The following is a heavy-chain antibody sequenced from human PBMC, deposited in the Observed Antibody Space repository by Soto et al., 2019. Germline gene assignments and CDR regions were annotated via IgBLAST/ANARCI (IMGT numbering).Heavy chain of an antibody. D-gene: IGHD6-13*01. J-gene: IGHJ5*02. V-gene: IGHV4-34*01. CDR2: LNQRETT. CDR1: GGSFSGYY. Sequence: SETMCLTCAVYGGSFSGYYWSWIRQPQGKGLEWIRELNQRETTNYNPSLNIRAPISVDTSKYLFSLKLSSVTAADPAVYYCPRGPRQQLVRRDWFAPRVQGTLVTSPQ. CDR3: PRGPRQQLVRRDWFAP.